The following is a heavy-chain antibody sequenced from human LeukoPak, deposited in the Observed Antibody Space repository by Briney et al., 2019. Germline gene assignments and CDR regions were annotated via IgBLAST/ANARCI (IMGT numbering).Heavy chain of an antibody. CDR2: IYSGNADP. CDR3: VRQDGYYCDSSGYGDDVFDI. J-gene: IGHJ3*02. Sequence: GESLKISCKAFGYSFSSYWIAWLRQMSGKGLEWMGIIYSGNADPRYSPSFQGQVTISVDKSISTAYLQWSSLNASETAMYYCVRQDGYYCDSSGYGDDVFDIWGQGTMVTVSS. D-gene: IGHD3-22*01. V-gene: IGHV5-51*01. CDR1: GYSFSSYW.